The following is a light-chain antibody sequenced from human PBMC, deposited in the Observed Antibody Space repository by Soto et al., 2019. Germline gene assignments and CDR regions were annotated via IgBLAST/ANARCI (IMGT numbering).Light chain of an antibody. V-gene: IGKV1-5*03. J-gene: IGKJ1*01. CDR2: KAS. Sequence: DIQMTQSPSTLSRSVGHRVTITCRRSRTFSSGLAWYQQKPGKAPKLLIYKASTLKSGVPSRLSGSASGTEFTRTIISLKPDDCATYYCQHYKSYSEAFGQGTKVDIK. CDR1: RTFSSG. CDR3: QHYKSYSEA.